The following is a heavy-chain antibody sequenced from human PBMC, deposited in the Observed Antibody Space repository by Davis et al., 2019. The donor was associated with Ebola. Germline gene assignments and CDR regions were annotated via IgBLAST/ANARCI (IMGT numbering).Heavy chain of an antibody. Sequence: SVKVSCKASGGTFSSYAISWVRQAPGQGLEWMGGIIPIFGTANYAQKFQGRVTMTEDTSTDTAYMELSSLRSEDTAVYYCARTRGGWPYYYYGMDVWGQGTTVTVSS. CDR1: GGTFSSYA. V-gene: IGHV1-69*06. J-gene: IGHJ6*02. CDR2: IIPIFGTA. D-gene: IGHD6-19*01. CDR3: ARTRGGWPYYYYGMDV.